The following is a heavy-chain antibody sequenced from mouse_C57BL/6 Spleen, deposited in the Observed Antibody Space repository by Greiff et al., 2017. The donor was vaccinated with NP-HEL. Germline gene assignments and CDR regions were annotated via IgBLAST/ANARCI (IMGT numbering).Heavy chain of an antibody. Sequence: EVQLVESGPGLVKPSQSLSLTCSVTGYSITSGYYWNWIRQFPGNKLEWMGYISYDGSNNYNPSLKNRISITRDTSKNQFFLKLNSVTTEDTATYYCARDYGSSCFDYWGQGTTLTVSS. J-gene: IGHJ2*01. CDR2: ISYDGSN. CDR3: ARDYGSSCFDY. D-gene: IGHD1-1*01. CDR1: GYSITSGYY. V-gene: IGHV3-6*01.